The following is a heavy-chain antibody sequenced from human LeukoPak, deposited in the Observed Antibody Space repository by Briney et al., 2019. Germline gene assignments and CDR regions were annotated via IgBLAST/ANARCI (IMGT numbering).Heavy chain of an antibody. V-gene: IGHV4-38-2*02. Sequence: SETLSLTRTVSGYSISSGYYWGWIRQPPGKGLEWIGSIYHSGSTYYNPSLKIRVTISVDTSKNQFSLKLSSVTAADTAVYYCAREYKSHYYYYYYMDVWGKGTTVTVSS. CDR1: GYSISSGYY. CDR2: IYHSGST. CDR3: AREYKSHYYYYYYMDV. D-gene: IGHD1-14*01. J-gene: IGHJ6*03.